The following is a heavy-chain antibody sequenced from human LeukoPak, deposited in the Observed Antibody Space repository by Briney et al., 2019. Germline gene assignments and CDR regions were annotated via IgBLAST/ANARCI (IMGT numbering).Heavy chain of an antibody. CDR1: GGTFSSYA. CDR3: ARGSSVRGVTNWVDP. Sequence: GASVKVSCKASGGTFSSYAISWVRQAPGQGLEWMGGIIPIFGTANYAQKFQGRVTITTDESTSTAYMELSSLRSEDTAVYYCARGSSVRGVTNWVDPWGQGTLVTVSS. V-gene: IGHV1-69*05. J-gene: IGHJ5*02. CDR2: IIPIFGTA. D-gene: IGHD3-10*01.